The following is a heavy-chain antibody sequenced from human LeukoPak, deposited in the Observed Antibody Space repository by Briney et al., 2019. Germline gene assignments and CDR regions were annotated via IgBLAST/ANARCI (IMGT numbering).Heavy chain of an antibody. V-gene: IGHV3-23*01. J-gene: IGHJ1*01. D-gene: IGHD3-10*01. CDR2: ISGSGGST. CDR1: GFTFINYA. Sequence: GGSLRLSCAASGFTFINYAMTWVRQAPGKGLEWVSAISGSGGSTYYADSVKGRFTMSRDKSKNTLYLQMNSLRVEDAAVYYCAKVDDITMVRGAFQHWGQGTLVTVSS. CDR3: AKVDDITMVRGAFQH.